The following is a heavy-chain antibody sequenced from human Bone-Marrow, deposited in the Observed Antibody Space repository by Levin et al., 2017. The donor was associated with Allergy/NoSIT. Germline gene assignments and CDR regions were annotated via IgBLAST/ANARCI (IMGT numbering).Heavy chain of an antibody. Sequence: VASVKVSCKASGYTFTGYYMHWVRQAPGQGLEWMGWINPNSGGTNYAQKFQGWVTMTRDTSIRTAYMELSRLRSDDTAVYYCARTFNNDFWSGYLGPTDYGMDVWGQGTTVTVSS. V-gene: IGHV1-2*04. CDR3: ARTFNNDFWSGYLGPTDYGMDV. CDR1: GYTFTGYY. CDR2: INPNSGGT. J-gene: IGHJ6*02. D-gene: IGHD3-3*01.